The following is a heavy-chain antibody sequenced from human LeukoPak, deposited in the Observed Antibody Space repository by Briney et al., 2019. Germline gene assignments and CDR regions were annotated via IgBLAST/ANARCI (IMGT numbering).Heavy chain of an antibody. CDR1: GFTLSSYW. J-gene: IGHJ6*02. CDR3: AREIGYCSGGSCYSGCYYYYGMDV. V-gene: IGHV3-7*01. D-gene: IGHD2-15*01. CDR2: IKQDGSEK. Sequence: GGSLRFSCAASGFTLSSYWMSWVRQAPGKGLEWVANIKQDGSEKYYVDSVKGRFTISRDNAKNSVYLQMNSLRDEDTAVYYCAREIGYCSGGSCYSGCYYYYGMDVWGQGTTVTVSS.